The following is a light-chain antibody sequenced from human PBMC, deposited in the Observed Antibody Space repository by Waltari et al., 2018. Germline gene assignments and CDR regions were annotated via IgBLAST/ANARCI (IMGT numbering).Light chain of an antibody. CDR2: QDT. CDR1: KLGDKY. CDR3: QAWDSSTRYV. Sequence: SYELTQPPSVSVSPGQTASITCSGDKLGDKYACWYQRKPGQSPVLVIYQDTQRPSGLPERFSGSSSGNAATLTIGGTQAMDEADYYCQAWDSSTRYVFGSGTKVTVL. V-gene: IGLV3-1*01. J-gene: IGLJ1*01.